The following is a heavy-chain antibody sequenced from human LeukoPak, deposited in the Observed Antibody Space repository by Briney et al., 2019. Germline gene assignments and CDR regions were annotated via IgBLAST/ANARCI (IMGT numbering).Heavy chain of an antibody. J-gene: IGHJ4*02. D-gene: IGHD3-3*01. CDR3: ARVGSGLNLYYFDY. Sequence: PSETLSLTCTVFGDSISGSKYFWGWIRQPPGKGLEWIGNFYSGGSTYYNPSLKRRVAISEDTSGKQFSLRLGSVTAADTAVYFCARVGSGLNLYYFDYWGQGILVTVSS. CDR2: FYSGGST. V-gene: IGHV4-39*07. CDR1: GDSISGSKYF.